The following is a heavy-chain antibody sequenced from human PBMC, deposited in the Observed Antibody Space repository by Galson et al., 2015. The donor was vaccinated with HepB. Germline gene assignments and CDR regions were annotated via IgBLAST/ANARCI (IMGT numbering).Heavy chain of an antibody. D-gene: IGHD2-15*01. CDR1: GFTFSSYS. V-gene: IGHV3-48*01. Sequence: SLRLSCAASGFTFSSYSMNWVRQAPRKGLEWVSYISSSSSTIYYADSVKGRFTISRDNAKNSLYLQMNSLRAEDTAVYYCARREYCSGGSCYFYYYYYMDVWVKGTTVTVSS. CDR3: ARREYCSGGSCYFYYYYYMDV. CDR2: ISSSSSTI. J-gene: IGHJ6*03.